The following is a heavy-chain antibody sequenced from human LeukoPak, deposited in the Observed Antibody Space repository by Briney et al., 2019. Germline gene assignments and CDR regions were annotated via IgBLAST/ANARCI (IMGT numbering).Heavy chain of an antibody. D-gene: IGHD3-10*01. Sequence: GGSLRLSCVASGFTVSSNYMSRVRQAPGKGLEWVSVIYSGGSTYYADSVKGRFTISRDNSKNTLYLQMNSLRAEDTAVYYCARDSSGSSDYWGQGTLVTVSS. CDR3: ARDSSGSSDY. J-gene: IGHJ4*02. CDR2: IYSGGST. CDR1: GFTVSSNY. V-gene: IGHV3-53*01.